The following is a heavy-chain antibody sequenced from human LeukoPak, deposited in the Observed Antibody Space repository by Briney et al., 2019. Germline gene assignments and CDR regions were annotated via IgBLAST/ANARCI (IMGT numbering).Heavy chain of an antibody. Sequence: TGGSLRLSCAASGFTFDDYGMSWVRQAPGKGLEWVSGINWNGGSTGYADSVKGRFTISRDNAKNSLYLQMNSLRAEDTAVYYCARVQIVVVPAAIRTWGQGTLVTVSS. CDR1: GFTFDDYG. D-gene: IGHD2-2*02. CDR3: ARVQIVVVPAAIRT. J-gene: IGHJ5*02. V-gene: IGHV3-20*04. CDR2: INWNGGST.